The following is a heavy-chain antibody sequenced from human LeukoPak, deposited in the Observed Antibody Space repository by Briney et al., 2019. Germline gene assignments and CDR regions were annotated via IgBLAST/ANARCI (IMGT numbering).Heavy chain of an antibody. CDR3: ARSGYETYNWFDP. V-gene: IGHV4-59*01. CDR2: IYYSGGT. D-gene: IGHD5-12*01. J-gene: IGHJ5*02. CDR1: GGSISSYY. Sequence: SSETLSLTCTVSGGSISSYYWSWIRQPPGKGLEWIGYIYYSGGTNYNPSLKSRLTISVDTSKNQFSLKLSSLTAADTAVYYCARSGYETYNWFDPWGQGTLVTVSS.